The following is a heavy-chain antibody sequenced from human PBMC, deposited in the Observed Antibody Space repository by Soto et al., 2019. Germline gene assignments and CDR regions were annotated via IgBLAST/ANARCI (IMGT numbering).Heavy chain of an antibody. CDR3: AATGGNYFGLDV. J-gene: IGHJ6*02. D-gene: IGHD2-8*02. CDR2: ISGYNGNT. Sequence: QVRLVQSGSEVKKLGASVKVSCKSSDNTFTHYGINWVRQAPGQGLEWMGWISGYNGNTKYAQKFQNRVTMTPDTSTRTAFMEGRTLTSDDSGVYFCAATGGNYFGLDVWGQGTTVTVSS. V-gene: IGHV1-18*01. CDR1: DNTFTHYG.